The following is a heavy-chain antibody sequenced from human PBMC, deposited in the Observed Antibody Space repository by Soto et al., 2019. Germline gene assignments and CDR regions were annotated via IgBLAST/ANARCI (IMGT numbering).Heavy chain of an antibody. V-gene: IGHV4-59*08. CDR1: GGSISSYY. D-gene: IGHD3-22*01. J-gene: IGHJ4*02. Sequence: SETLSLTCTVSGGSISSYYWSWIRQPPGKGLEWIGYIYYSGSTNYNPSLKSRVTISVDTSKNQFSLKLSSVTAADTAVYYCARLSYYYGSSGYQPADYYFDYWGQGTLVTVSS. CDR2: IYYSGST. CDR3: ARLSYYYGSSGYQPADYYFDY.